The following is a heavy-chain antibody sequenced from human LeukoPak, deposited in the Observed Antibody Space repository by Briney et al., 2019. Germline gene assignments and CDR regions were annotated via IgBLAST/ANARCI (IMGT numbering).Heavy chain of an antibody. CDR1: GFTFSDYSYY. CDR2: ISSRDTTI. CDR3: ARGVNLGY. J-gene: IGHJ4*02. V-gene: IGHV3-11*01. Sequence: GVPLRLSCAASGFTFSDYSYYMRWIRQAPGKGLEWISYISSRDTTIYYADSVKGRFTISRDNAKNSLYLQMSSLRADDTAVYYCARGVNLGYWGQGTLVTVSS. D-gene: IGHD4-23*01.